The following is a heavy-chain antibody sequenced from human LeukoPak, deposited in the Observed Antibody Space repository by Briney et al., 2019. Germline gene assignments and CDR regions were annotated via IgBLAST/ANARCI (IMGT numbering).Heavy chain of an antibody. CDR2: ISYDGSNK. D-gene: IGHD6-19*01. V-gene: IGHV3-30-3*01. CDR3: ARDQSLALLYSSGWYTGFDY. CDR1: GFTFSSYA. Sequence: GRSLRLSCAASGFTFSSYAMHWVRQAPGKGLEWVAVISYDGSNKYYADSVKGRFTISRDNSKNTLYLQMNSLRAEDTAVYYCARDQSLALLYSSGWYTGFDYWGQGTLVTVSS. J-gene: IGHJ4*02.